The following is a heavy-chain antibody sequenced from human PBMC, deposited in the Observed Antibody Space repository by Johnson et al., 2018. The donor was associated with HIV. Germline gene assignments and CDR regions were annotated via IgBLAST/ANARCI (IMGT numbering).Heavy chain of an antibody. Sequence: QVQLVESGGGVVQPGRSLRLSCAASGFTFSGYAMHWVRQAPGKGLEWVAVISYDGSNKYYADSVKGRFTISRDNSKNTLYVQMNSLRAEDTAVYYCARDPDGLVSGSSSRGAFDIWGQGTMVTVSS. D-gene: IGHD1-26*01. J-gene: IGHJ3*02. CDR2: ISYDGSNK. CDR3: ARDPDGLVSGSSSRGAFDI. V-gene: IGHV3-30-3*01. CDR1: GFTFSGYA.